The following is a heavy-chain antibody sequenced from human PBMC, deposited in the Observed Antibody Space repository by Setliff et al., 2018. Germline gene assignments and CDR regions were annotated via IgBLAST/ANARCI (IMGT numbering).Heavy chain of an antibody. V-gene: IGHV3-20*03. CDR3: ASGHRYGYLFEY. J-gene: IGHJ4*02. CDR1: GFTFDDSA. D-gene: IGHD5-18*01. CDR2: LNEDGSTT. Sequence: AASGFTFDDSAMHWVRQAPGKGLEWVSRLNEDGSTTTYADAVKGRFTISRDNAKNSLYLQMNSLRAEDTAVYYCASGHRYGYLFEYWGQGALVTVSS.